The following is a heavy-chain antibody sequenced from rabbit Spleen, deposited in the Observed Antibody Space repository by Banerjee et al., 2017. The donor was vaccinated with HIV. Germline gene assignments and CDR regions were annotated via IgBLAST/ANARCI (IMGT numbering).Heavy chain of an antibody. J-gene: IGHJ6*01. CDR3: ARDSGSSFSSYGMDL. CDR2: IAGSGSGFT. D-gene: IGHD8-1*01. Sequence: QSLEESGGDLVKPGASLTLTCTASGFSFSSSDYMCWVRQAPGKGLEWISCIAGSGSGFTYSATWAKGRFTCSKTSSTPVTLQMTSLTAADTATYFCARDSGSSFSSYGMDLWGQGTLVTVS. V-gene: IGHV1S40*01. CDR1: GFSFSSSDY.